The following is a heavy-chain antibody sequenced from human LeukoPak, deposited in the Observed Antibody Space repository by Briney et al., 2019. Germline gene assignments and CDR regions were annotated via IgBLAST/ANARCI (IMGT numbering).Heavy chain of an antibody. V-gene: IGHV1-18*01. CDR1: GYTFTKYG. CDR2: ISTYNGNT. CDR3: ARGDDYGDYWGLY. J-gene: IGHJ4*02. Sequence: ASVKVSCRASGYTFTKYGITWVRQAPGQGLEWMGWISTYNGNTNYAQKLQGRVTMTTDTSTSTAYMELRSLISDDAAVYYCARGDDYGDYWGLYWGQGTLVTVSS. D-gene: IGHD4-17*01.